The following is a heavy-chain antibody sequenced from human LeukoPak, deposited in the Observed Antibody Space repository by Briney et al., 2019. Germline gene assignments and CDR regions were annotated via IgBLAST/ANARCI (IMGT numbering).Heavy chain of an antibody. Sequence: SETLSLTCTVSGGSISSHYWSWLRQPPGKGLEWLGYIYYSGSTNYNPSLKSRVTISVDTSKNQFSLKLSSVTAADTAVYYCARLYRSTLWFGDYYYMDVWGKGTTVTVSS. CDR2: IYYSGST. V-gene: IGHV4-59*11. J-gene: IGHJ6*03. CDR1: GGSISSHY. CDR3: ARLYRSTLWFGDYYYMDV. D-gene: IGHD3-10*01.